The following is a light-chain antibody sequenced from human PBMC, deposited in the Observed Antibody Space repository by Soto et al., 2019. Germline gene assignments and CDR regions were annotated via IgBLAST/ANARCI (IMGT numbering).Light chain of an antibody. CDR2: DVA. J-gene: IGLJ2*01. CDR1: SSDIGGYNC. Sequence: QSALTQPASVSGSPGQAIAISCTGTSSDIGGYNCVSWYQQHPGKAPKLMIYDVASRPSGISNRFSGSKSGNTASLTISGPRAEEEVDYYCSSFKSRSPPVVFGGGTKLPV. V-gene: IGLV2-14*03. CDR3: SSFKSRSPPVV.